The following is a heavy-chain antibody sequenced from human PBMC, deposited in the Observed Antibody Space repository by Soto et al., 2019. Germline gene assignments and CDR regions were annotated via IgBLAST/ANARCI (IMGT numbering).Heavy chain of an antibody. D-gene: IGHD3-16*01. CDR3: AGGSSMTLIDY. J-gene: IGHJ4*02. V-gene: IGHV1-18*01. CDR2: ISAYNGNT. CDR1: GYTFTSYG. Sequence: ASVKVSFKASGYTFTSYGISWVRQAPGQGLEWMGWISAYNGNTNYAQKLQGRVTMTTDTSTSTAYIELRSLSSDDPAVYYCAGGSSMTLIDYWGQGTLVTVSS.